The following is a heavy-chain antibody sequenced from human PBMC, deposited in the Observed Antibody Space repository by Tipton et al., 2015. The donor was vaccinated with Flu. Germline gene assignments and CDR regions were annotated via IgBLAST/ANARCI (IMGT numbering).Heavy chain of an antibody. J-gene: IGHJ4*02. CDR3: ARGGWASDTNNLLDY. CDR1: GFTLSAYA. CDR2: ISSSGSTI. V-gene: IGHV3-48*03. Sequence: SLRLSCAASGFTLSAYAMTWVRQGPGKGLEWVSYISSSGSTIFYADSVKGRFTISRDNAKNSLYLQLNSLRPEDTAIYYCARGGWASDTNNLLDYWGQGTLVTVSS. D-gene: IGHD1/OR15-1a*01.